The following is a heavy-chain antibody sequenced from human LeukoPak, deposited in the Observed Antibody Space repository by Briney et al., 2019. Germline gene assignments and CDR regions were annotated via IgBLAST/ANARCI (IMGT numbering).Heavy chain of an antibody. CDR1: GFTFSSLW. CDR3: ARDGGVSGYDLLDY. Sequence: GSLRLSWAASGFTFSSLWMTWVRQAPGKGLEWVVNINQDGSEKYFVDSVKGRFTISRDNAKNSVFLQMNSLTVEDTAVYYCARDGGVSGYDLLDYWGQGTLVTVSS. V-gene: IGHV3-7*01. D-gene: IGHD5-12*01. J-gene: IGHJ4*02. CDR2: INQDGSEK.